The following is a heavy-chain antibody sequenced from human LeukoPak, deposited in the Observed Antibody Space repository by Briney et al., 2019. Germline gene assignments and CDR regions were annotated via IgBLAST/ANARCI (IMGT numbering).Heavy chain of an antibody. V-gene: IGHV3-30*03. Sequence: GGSLRLSCAASGFTLSSCGTHWVRQAPGKGLEWVAVISYDGSNKYYADFVKGRFTISRDNSKNTLYLQMNSLKTEDTGVYYCTRDFPVEPAAIDNWGQGTLLTVSS. CDR2: ISYDGSNK. CDR1: GFTLSSCG. J-gene: IGHJ4*02. D-gene: IGHD2-2*02. CDR3: TRDFPVEPAAIDN.